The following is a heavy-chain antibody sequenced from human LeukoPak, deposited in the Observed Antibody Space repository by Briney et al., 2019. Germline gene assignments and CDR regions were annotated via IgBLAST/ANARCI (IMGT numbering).Heavy chain of an antibody. CDR3: AKVPLTTVTTQYYFDY. CDR2: ISYDGSNK. D-gene: IGHD4-17*01. J-gene: IGHJ4*02. CDR1: RFTFSSYG. V-gene: IGHV3-30*18. Sequence: GGSLRLSCAASRFTFSSYGMHWVRQAPGKGLEWVAVISYDGSNKYYADSVKGRFTISRDNSKNTLYLQMNSLRAEDTAVYYCAKVPLTTVTTQYYFDYWGQGTLVTVSS.